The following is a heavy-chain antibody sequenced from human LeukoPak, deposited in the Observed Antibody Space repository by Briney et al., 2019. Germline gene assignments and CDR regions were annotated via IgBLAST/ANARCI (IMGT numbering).Heavy chain of an antibody. D-gene: IGHD4-17*01. V-gene: IGHV4-61*05. J-gene: IGHJ4*02. CDR1: GGSISTSSYY. Sequence: PSETLSLTCTVSGGSISTSSYYWGWVRQPPGTGLEWIGYIYYSGSTNYNPSLKSRVTISVDTSKNQFSLKLSSVTAADTAVYYCARSDMTTVTKTFDYWGQGTLVTVSS. CDR2: IYYSGST. CDR3: ARSDMTTVTKTFDY.